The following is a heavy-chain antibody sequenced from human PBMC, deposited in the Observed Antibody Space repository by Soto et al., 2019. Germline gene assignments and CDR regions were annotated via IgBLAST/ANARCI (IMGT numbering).Heavy chain of an antibody. D-gene: IGHD6-6*01. J-gene: IGHJ5*02. CDR1: GGTFSSYA. V-gene: IGHV1-69*06. Sequence: QVQLVQSGAEVKKPGSSVKVSGKAAGGTFSSYAISWVRQAPGQGLEGMGGIIPIFGTANYAQKFQGRVTITADKATSTAYMGLSSLRSEDTAVYYWASAAVEYPSTLPNCFDPWCHGTLVTVSS. CDR2: IIPIFGTA. CDR3: ASAAVEYPSTLPNCFDP.